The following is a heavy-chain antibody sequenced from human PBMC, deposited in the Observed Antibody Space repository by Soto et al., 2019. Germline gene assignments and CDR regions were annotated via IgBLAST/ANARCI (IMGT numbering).Heavy chain of an antibody. V-gene: IGHV1-2*02. J-gene: IGHJ4*02. CDR2: INGDSADT. CDR3: ASVGKSQHLED. Sequence: QVQLVQSGAEVKTPGASVKVSCKASGYPLSGYYMHWVRQAPGQGLEWMGSINGDSADTNYAQKFQGRVTMTPDTSVSTFYMEVNGLRSDDTAGLYCASVGKSQHLEDWGQGTLVTVSS. CDR1: GYPLSGYY. D-gene: IGHD1-1*01.